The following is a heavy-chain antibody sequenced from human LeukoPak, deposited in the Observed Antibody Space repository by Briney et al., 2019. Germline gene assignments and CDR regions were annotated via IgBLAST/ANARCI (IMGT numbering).Heavy chain of an antibody. J-gene: IGHJ5*02. CDR1: GAFIDTTSYY. V-gene: IGHV4-39*01. CDR2: IYYSGDT. Sequence: PWETLSLTCAVSGAFIDTTSYYCAWLRQPPGKGLEWIGSIYYSGDTHYSPSLKSRLTISADTSKNQFSLKLSSVTAADTAVYYCARPLPREVAGMMHWFNLRGQGTLVTVSS. CDR3: ARPLPREVAGMMHWFNL. D-gene: IGHD6-19*01.